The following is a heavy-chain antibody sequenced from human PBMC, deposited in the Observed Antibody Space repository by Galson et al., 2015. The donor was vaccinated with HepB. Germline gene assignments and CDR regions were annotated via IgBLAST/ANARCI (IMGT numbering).Heavy chain of an antibody. V-gene: IGHV3-30*18. CDR2: ITYDGSDQ. Sequence: SLRLSCAASGFTFSSYGMHWVRQAPGKGLEWVTYITYDGSDQNYARSVKGRFTISRDNSKSMVYLQMDSLRAEDTAVYHCAKREARNSGPFDLWGQGALVTVSS. CDR3: AKREARNSGPFDL. CDR1: GFTFSSYG. D-gene: IGHD6-19*01. J-gene: IGHJ4*02.